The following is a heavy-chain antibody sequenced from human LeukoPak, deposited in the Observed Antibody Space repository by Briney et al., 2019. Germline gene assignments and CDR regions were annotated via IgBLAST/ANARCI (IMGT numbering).Heavy chain of an antibody. CDR3: AKVRSYDFWSGFYGFLDS. V-gene: IGHV3-23*01. CDR1: GFTFSSYA. CDR2: ISSGGDST. D-gene: IGHD3-3*01. J-gene: IGHJ4*02. Sequence: PGGSLRLSCAASGFTFSSYAMTWVRQAPGKGLEWVSAISSGGDSTYYADSVKGRFAISRDNSKNTLYLQMKSLRAEDSAVYYCAKVRSYDFWSGFYGFLDSWGQGTLVTVSS.